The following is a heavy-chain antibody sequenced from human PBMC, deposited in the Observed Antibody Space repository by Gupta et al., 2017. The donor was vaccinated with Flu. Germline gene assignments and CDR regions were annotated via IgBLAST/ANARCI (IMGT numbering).Heavy chain of an antibody. Sequence: QVQLQQWGAGLLKPSETLSLTCAVSGGSFSGYYWSWIRQPPAKGLEWIGEINHSGSTNYNPSLKSRVTISVDTSKNQFSLKLSSVTAADTAVYYCARGAPSFRGYSYGPSIIEDYWGQGTLVTVSS. CDR2: INHSGST. CDR3: ARGAPSFRGYSYGPSIIEDY. V-gene: IGHV4-34*01. J-gene: IGHJ4*02. CDR1: GGSFSGYY. D-gene: IGHD5-18*01.